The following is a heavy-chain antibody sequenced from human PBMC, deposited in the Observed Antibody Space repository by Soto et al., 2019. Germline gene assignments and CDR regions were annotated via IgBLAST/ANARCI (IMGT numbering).Heavy chain of an antibody. CDR2: ISYDGSNK. V-gene: IGHV3-30-3*01. Sequence: QVQLVESGGGVVQPGRSLRLSCAASGFTFSSYAMHWVRQAPGKGLEWVAVISYDGSNKYYADSVKGRFTISRDNSKNTLYLQMNSLRAEDTAVYYCARGEMDAGAAPLEDYYYYGMDVWGQGTTVTVSS. D-gene: IGHD6-6*01. J-gene: IGHJ6*02. CDR3: ARGEMDAGAAPLEDYYYYGMDV. CDR1: GFTFSSYA.